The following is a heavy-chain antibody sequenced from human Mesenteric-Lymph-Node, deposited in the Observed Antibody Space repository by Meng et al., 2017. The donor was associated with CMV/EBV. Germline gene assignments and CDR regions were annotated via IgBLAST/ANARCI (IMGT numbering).Heavy chain of an antibody. D-gene: IGHD3-10*01. V-gene: IGHV3-23*01. Sequence: GESLKISCAASGFTFSSYAMSWVRQAPGKGLEWVSAISGSGGSTYYADSVKGRFTISRDNSKNTLYLKMNRLRAEDTAVYYCASLVWDFGELLPLKFDYWGQGTLVTVSS. CDR3: ASLVWDFGELLPLKFDY. CDR2: ISGSGGST. CDR1: GFTFSSYA. J-gene: IGHJ4*02.